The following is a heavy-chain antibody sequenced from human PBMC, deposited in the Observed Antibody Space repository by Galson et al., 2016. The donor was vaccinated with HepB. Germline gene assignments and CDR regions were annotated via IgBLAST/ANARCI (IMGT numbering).Heavy chain of an antibody. CDR3: ARGGYGDYGTVGDDY. D-gene: IGHD4-17*01. J-gene: IGHJ4*02. Sequence: ETLSLTCTVSGGSISSGGYYWSWIRQHPGKGLEWIGEIYDSGATNYNPSLKSRVTISLDTSKNQLSLKLNSMTAADTAVYYCARGGYGDYGTVGDDYWGQGTLVTVSS. CDR1: GGSISSGGYY. CDR2: IYDSGAT. V-gene: IGHV4-39*07.